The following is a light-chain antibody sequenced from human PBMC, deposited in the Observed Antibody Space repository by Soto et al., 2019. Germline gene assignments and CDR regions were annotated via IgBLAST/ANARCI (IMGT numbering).Light chain of an antibody. V-gene: IGLV2-14*01. CDR1: SSDVGLYDY. J-gene: IGLJ3*02. CDR2: AVS. Sequence: QSVLTQPASVSGSPGQSITISCTGTSSDVGLYDYVSWYQQYPGKAPQLMIYAVSNRPSGVSNRFSGSKSGNTASLTISGLQAEDEADYYCSSYTSSSTLVFGGGTQLTVL. CDR3: SSYTSSSTLV.